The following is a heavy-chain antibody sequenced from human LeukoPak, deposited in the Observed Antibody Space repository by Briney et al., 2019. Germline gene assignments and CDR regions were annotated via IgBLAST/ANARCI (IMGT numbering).Heavy chain of an antibody. J-gene: IGHJ4*02. Sequence: PGTSLRLSCAASGFTFSTYGMHWVRQAPGKGLEWVALITYDGYYKYYSDSVKGRLTISSDTSKNTLSLQMNSLRAEDTAVYYCARDLSPVVRASPMGYWGQGTLATVSS. CDR3: ARDLSPVVRASPMGY. CDR1: GFTFSTYG. D-gene: IGHD3-10*01. CDR2: ITYDGYYK. V-gene: IGHV3-30*03.